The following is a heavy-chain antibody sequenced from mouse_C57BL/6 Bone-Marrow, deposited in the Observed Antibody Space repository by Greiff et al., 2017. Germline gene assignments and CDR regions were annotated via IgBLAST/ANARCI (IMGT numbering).Heavy chain of an antibody. CDR3: TSQIYYDYDGFDY. D-gene: IGHD2-4*01. V-gene: IGHV6-6*01. CDR1: GFTFSDAW. J-gene: IGHJ2*01. Sequence: EVQVVESGGGLVQPGGSMKLSCAASGFTFSDAWMDWVRQSPEQGLEWVAEIRNKANNHATYYAESVKGRFTISRDDSKISVYLQMNSLRAEDTGIYYCTSQIYYDYDGFDYWGQGTTLTVSS. CDR2: IRNKANNHAT.